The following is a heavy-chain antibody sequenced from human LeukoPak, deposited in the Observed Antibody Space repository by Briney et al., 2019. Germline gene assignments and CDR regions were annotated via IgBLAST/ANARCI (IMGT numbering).Heavy chain of an antibody. Sequence: SQTLSLTCAVSGGSISSGGYSWSWIRQPPGKGLEWIGYIYHSGSTYYNPSLKSRVTISVDTSKNQFSLKLSSVTAADTAVYYCARGHVVVPAAIQGGFDYWGQGTLVTVSS. J-gene: IGHJ4*02. CDR3: ARGHVVVPAAIQGGFDY. V-gene: IGHV4-30-2*01. D-gene: IGHD2-2*02. CDR1: GGSISSGGYS. CDR2: IYHSGST.